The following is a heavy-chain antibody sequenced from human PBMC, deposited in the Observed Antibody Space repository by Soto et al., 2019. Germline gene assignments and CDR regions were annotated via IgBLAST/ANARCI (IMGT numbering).Heavy chain of an antibody. CDR1: GFAFSDYF. CDR2: ISGSSDNI. CDR3: VRDSARIVVVPRVDGDNWLDP. Sequence: LRLSCAASGFAFSDYFMSWIRQAPGKGLEWVSFISGSSDNIKYADSVKGRFTISRDNAKNSLYLQMNSLRAEDTAVYYCVRDSARIVVVPRVDGDNWLDPWGQGTLVTVSS. V-gene: IGHV3-11*06. J-gene: IGHJ5*02. D-gene: IGHD2-2*01.